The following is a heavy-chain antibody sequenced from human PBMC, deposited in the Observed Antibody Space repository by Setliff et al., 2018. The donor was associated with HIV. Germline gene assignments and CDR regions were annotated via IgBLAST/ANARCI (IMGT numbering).Heavy chain of an antibody. CDR1: GDSIGDYY. CDR2: VYASAYS. J-gene: IGHJ2*01. Sequence: PSETLSLTCTVSGDSIGDYYWNWIRQPAGKGLEWIGRVYASAYSNYNPSLKSRVTMSVDTSQNQFALKSRSVNAADTAVYYCARDWVTRSNYYGSGSPWYFDVWGRGILVTVSS. CDR3: ARDWVTRSNYYGSGSPWYFDV. D-gene: IGHD3-10*01. V-gene: IGHV4-4*07.